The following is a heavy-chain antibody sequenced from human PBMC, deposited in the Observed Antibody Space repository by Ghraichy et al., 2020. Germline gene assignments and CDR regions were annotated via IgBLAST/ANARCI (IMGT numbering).Heavy chain of an antibody. CDR1: GGSFSGYY. CDR2: INHSGST. J-gene: IGHJ3*02. V-gene: IGHV4-34*01. D-gene: IGHD3-3*01. Sequence: SETLSLTCAVYGGSFSGYYWSWIRQPPGKGLEWIGEINHSGSTNYNPSLKSRVTISVDTSKNQFSLKLSSVTAADTAVYYCARGDFWSGYYKNAFDIWGQGTMVTVSS. CDR3: ARGDFWSGYYKNAFDI.